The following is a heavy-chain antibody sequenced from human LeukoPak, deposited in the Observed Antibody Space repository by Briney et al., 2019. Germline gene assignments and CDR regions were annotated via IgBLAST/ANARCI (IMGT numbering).Heavy chain of an antibody. V-gene: IGHV4-30-2*01. D-gene: IGHD3-10*01. J-gene: IGHJ3*02. CDR3: ASTLRGIDAFDI. Sequence: AQTLSLTCAVSGGSISSGGYSWSWIRQPPGKGLEWIGYIYHSGSTYYNPSLKSRVTISVDRSKNQFSLKLSSVTAADTAVYYCASTLRGIDAFDIWGQGTMVTVSS. CDR1: GGSISSGGYS. CDR2: IYHSGST.